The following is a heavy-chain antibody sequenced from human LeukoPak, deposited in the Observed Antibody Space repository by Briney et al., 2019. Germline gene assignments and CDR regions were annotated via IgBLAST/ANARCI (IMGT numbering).Heavy chain of an antibody. J-gene: IGHJ4*02. CDR2: ISAYNGNT. CDR3: ARRGRWLQFRPGDFDY. V-gene: IGHV1-18*01. CDR1: GYTFTSYG. D-gene: IGHD5-24*01. Sequence: GASVKVSCKASGYTFTSYGISWVRQAPGQGLEWMGWISAYNGNTNYAQKLQGRVTMTTDTSTSTAYMELRSLRSDDTAVYYCARRGRWLQFRPGDFDYWGQGTLVTVSS.